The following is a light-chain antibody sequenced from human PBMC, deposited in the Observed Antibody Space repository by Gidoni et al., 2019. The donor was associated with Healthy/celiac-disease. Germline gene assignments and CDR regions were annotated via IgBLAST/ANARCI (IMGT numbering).Light chain of an antibody. J-gene: IGKJ1*01. CDR1: QSISSY. V-gene: IGKV1-39*01. Sequence: IQMTQSPSSLSASVGDRVTITCRASQSISSYLNWYQQKPGKAPKLLIYAASSLQSGVQSRFSGSGSGTDFTLTISSLQPEDFATYYCQQSYSTPVAFGQGTKVEIK. CDR3: QQSYSTPVA. CDR2: AAS.